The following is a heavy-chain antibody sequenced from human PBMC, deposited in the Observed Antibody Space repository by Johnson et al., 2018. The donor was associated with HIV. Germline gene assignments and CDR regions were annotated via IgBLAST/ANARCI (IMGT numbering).Heavy chain of an antibody. D-gene: IGHD6-13*01. V-gene: IGHV3-66*02. CDR3: ASVLAAAAMGAFDI. J-gene: IGHJ3*02. Sequence: VQLVESGGGLVQPGGSLRLSCAASGFTVSSNYMSWVRQAPGKGLEWVSGISWNSGSIGYVDSVKGRFTISRDNSKNTLYLQMNSLRAEDTAVYYCASVLAAAAMGAFDIWGQGTMVTVSS. CDR1: GFTVSSNY. CDR2: SWNSGSI.